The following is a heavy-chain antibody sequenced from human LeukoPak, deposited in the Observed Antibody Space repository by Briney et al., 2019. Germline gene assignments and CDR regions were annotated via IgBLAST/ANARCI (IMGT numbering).Heavy chain of an antibody. CDR3: ARAVAGYRDAFDI. V-gene: IGHV4-59*01. Sequence: PSETLSLTCTVSGGSISSYYWSWIRQPPGKGLEWIGYIYYSGSTNYNPSLKSRVTISVDTSKNQFSLKLSSVTAADTAVYYCARAVAGYRDAFDIWGQGTMVTVSS. J-gene: IGHJ3*02. CDR2: IYYSGST. CDR1: GGSISSYY. D-gene: IGHD6-19*01.